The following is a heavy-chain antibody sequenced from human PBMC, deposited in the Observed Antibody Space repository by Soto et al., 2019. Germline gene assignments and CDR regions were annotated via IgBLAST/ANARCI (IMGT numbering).Heavy chain of an antibody. CDR1: GYTFTSYG. J-gene: IGHJ5*02. CDR3: ARVEDCSSTSCYRTGWFDP. V-gene: IGHV1-18*04. CDR2: ISAYNGNT. D-gene: IGHD2-2*01. Sequence: ASVKVSCKASGYTFTSYGISWVRQAPGQGLEWMGWISAYNGNTNYAQKLQGRVTMTTDTSTSTAYVELRSLRSDDTAVYYCARVEDCSSTSCYRTGWFDPWGQGTLVTVSS.